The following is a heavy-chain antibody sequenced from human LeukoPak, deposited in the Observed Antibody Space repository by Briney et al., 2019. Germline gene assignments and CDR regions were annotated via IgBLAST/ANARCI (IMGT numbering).Heavy chain of an antibody. CDR2: ISSSSSYI. CDR1: GFTFSSYS. V-gene: IGHV3-21*01. J-gene: IGHJ4*02. CDR3: ARTGQDGSGSYYNRYYDY. D-gene: IGHD3-10*01. Sequence: GGSLRLSCAASGFTFSSYSMNWVRRAPGKGLEWVSSISSSSSYIYYADSVKGRFTISRDNAKNSLYLQMNSLRAEDTAVYYCARTGQDGSGSYYNRYYDYWGQGTLVTVSS.